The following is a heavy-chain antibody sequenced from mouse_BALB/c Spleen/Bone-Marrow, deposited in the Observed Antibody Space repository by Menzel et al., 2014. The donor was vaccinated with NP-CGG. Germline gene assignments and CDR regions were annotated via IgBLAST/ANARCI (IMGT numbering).Heavy chain of an antibody. Sequence: QVQLQRSGAELVRPGTSVKVSCKASGYAFTNYLIEWVKQRPGQGLEWIGVINPGNSGTDYNEKFKGKATLTADKSSSTAYMRLSSLTSDDSAVYFCARSISAATAMDYWGQGTSVTVSS. CDR2: INPGNSGT. D-gene: IGHD1-2*01. CDR1: GYAFTNYL. V-gene: IGHV1-54*01. J-gene: IGHJ4*01. CDR3: ARSISAATAMDY.